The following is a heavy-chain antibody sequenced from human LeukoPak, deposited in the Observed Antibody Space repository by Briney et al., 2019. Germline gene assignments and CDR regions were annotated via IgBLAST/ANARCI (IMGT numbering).Heavy chain of an antibody. V-gene: IGHV3-74*01. CDR3: ARDVFSSARFDP. CDR1: GFTFSRFW. J-gene: IGHJ5*02. Sequence: PGGSLRLSCAASGFTFSRFWMHWVRQAPGQGLVWVSRINSDGRSTTYADSVKGRFTISRDNDKNTLYLLMNSQRVEDTAVYFCARDVFSSARFDPWGQGTLVTVSS. CDR2: INSDGRST. D-gene: IGHD6-19*01.